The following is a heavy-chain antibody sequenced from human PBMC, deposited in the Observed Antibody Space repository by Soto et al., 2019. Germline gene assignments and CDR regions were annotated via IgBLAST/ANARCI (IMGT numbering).Heavy chain of an antibody. J-gene: IGHJ4*02. Sequence: ASVKVSCKASGYTFTSYDINWVRQATGQGLEWMGWMNPNSGNTGYAQKFQGRVTMTRNTSISTDYKEQSSLISEDTAVYYCARAPLYSSRAPSDYWGQGTLVTVPQ. D-gene: IGHD6-13*01. CDR3: ARAPLYSSRAPSDY. CDR2: MNPNSGNT. V-gene: IGHV1-8*01. CDR1: GYTFTSYD.